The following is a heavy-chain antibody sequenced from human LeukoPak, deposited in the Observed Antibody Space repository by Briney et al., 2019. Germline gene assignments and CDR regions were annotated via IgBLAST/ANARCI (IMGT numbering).Heavy chain of an antibody. V-gene: IGHV1-46*02. J-gene: IGHJ4*02. CDR3: ARTYYYDSSGYYTLPY. Sequence: ASVKVSCKAPGYTFNSYYMHWVQQAPGQGLKWMGIINPSGGSTSYAQKFQGRVTMTRDTSKSTVYMELSSLRSEDTAVYYCARTYYYDSSGYYTLPYWGQGTLVTVSS. CDR1: GYTFNSYY. D-gene: IGHD3-22*01. CDR2: INPSGGST.